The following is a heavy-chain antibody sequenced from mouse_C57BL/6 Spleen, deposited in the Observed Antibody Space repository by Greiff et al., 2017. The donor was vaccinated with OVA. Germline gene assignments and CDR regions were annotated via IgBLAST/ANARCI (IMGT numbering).Heavy chain of an antibody. Sequence: QVQLQQPGAELVMPGASVKMSCKASGYTFTSYWITWVKQRPGQGLEWIGDIYPGSGSTNYNEKFKSKATLTVDTSSSTAYMQLSSLTSEDSAVYYCARDGFDYGRTDWGQGTTLTVSS. CDR1: GYTFTSYW. D-gene: IGHD1-1*01. J-gene: IGHJ2*01. CDR2: IYPGSGST. CDR3: ARDGFDYGRTD. V-gene: IGHV1-55*01.